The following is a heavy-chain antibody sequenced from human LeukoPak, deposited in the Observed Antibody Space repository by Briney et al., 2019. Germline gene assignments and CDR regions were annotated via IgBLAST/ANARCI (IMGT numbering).Heavy chain of an antibody. CDR1: GYTFTGYY. D-gene: IGHD1-7*01. J-gene: IGHJ3*02. V-gene: IGHV1-2*02. CDR2: INPNSGGT. CDR3: ARKGITGTHDAFDI. Sequence: ASVKVSCKAYGYTFTGYYMHWVRQAHGQGLEWIGWINPNSGGTNYAQKFQGRVTMTRDTSISTAYMELSRLGSDDTAVYYCARKGITGTHDAFDIWGQGTMVTVSS.